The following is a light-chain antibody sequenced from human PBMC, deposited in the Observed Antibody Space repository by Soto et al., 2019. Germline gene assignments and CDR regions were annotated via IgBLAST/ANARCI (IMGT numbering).Light chain of an antibody. CDR3: AAWDDGLTGVV. CDR2: GNN. V-gene: IGLV1-47*01. J-gene: IGLJ2*01. Sequence: QPVLTQPPSASETPGQRVIISCSGSSSNIGSNHVYWYQQLPGMAPKVLIYGNNERPLGVPDRFSGSKSGTSASLAISGLRSEDEADYYCAAWDDGLTGVVFGGGTKLTVL. CDR1: SSNIGSNH.